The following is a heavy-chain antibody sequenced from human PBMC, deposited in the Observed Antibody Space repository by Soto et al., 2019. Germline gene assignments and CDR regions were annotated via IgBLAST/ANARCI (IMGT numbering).Heavy chain of an antibody. Sequence: PSETLSLTCAVYGGSFSGYYWSWIRQPPGKGLEWIGEINHSGSTNYNPSLKSRVTISVDTSKNQFSLKLSSVTAADTAVYYCARARGDIVVVPAAYYYYYYYMDVWGKGTTVTVS. CDR1: GGSFSGYY. V-gene: IGHV4-34*01. D-gene: IGHD2-2*01. CDR3: ARARGDIVVVPAAYYYYYYYMDV. J-gene: IGHJ6*03. CDR2: INHSGST.